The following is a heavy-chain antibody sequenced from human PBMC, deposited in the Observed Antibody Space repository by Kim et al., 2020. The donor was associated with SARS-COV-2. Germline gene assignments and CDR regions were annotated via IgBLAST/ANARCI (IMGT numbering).Heavy chain of an antibody. V-gene: IGHV4-59*01. CDR1: SGSISSYY. CDR2: IYYSGST. CDR3: ARSELRGSLHQFDL. D-gene: IGHD2-15*01. Sequence: SETLSLTCSVSSGSISSYYCSWIRQLPGKGLEWLGYIYYSGSTNYNPSLKSRVTISLDTSKNQFSLELTSVTAADTAVYYCARSELRGSLHQFDLYCQG. J-gene: IGHJ5*02.